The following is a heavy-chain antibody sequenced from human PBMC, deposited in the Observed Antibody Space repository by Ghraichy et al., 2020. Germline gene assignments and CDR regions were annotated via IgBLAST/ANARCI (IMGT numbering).Heavy chain of an antibody. V-gene: IGHV4-39*01. CDR3: ARRNYPYYFDY. CDR2: FYYTGDT. D-gene: IGHD3-16*02. CDR1: GGSISSNNFY. Sequence: SETLSLTCTVSGGSISSNNFYWGWVRQPPGKGLEWIATFYYTGDTYYSPSLKSRVTISIDTSKNQFSLKLSSVTAADTAVYYCARRNYPYYFDYWGQGTLITVSS. J-gene: IGHJ4*02.